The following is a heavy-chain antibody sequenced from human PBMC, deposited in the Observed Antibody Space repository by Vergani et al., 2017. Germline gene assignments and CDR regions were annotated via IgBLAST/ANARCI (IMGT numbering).Heavy chain of an antibody. D-gene: IGHD2-2*01. J-gene: IGHJ4*02. CDR1: GFTVSSNY. CDR2: ISGSGGST. Sequence: EVQLVESGGGLVQPGGSLRLSCAASGFTVSSNYMSWVRQAPGKGLEWVSAISGSGGSTYYADSVKGRFTISRDNSKNTLYLQMNSLRAEDTAVYYCAKLGPTGYCSSTSCHPAFDYWGQGTLVTVSS. V-gene: IGHV3-23*04. CDR3: AKLGPTGYCSSTSCHPAFDY.